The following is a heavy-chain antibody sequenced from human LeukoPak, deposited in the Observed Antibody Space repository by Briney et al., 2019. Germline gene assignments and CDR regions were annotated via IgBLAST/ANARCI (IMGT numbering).Heavy chain of an antibody. CDR2: IGGSGDST. Sequence: GGSLRLSCAASGFIFSNHAMSWVRQTPGKGLEWVSAIGGSGDSTYYADSVKGRFTISRDNSKNTLYLQMNSLRAEDTAVYYCAKELGGLAGYSSSWVYYYYGMDVWGQGTTVTVSS. CDR1: GFIFSNHA. CDR3: AKELGGLAGYSSSWVYYYYGMDV. V-gene: IGHV3-23*01. J-gene: IGHJ6*02. D-gene: IGHD6-13*01.